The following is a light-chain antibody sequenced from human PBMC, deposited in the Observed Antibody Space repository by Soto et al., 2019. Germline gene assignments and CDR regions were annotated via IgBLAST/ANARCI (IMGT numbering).Light chain of an antibody. CDR1: QSVLYSSNNKNY. CDR3: QQYYSTPPT. Sequence: DIVMTQSPASLPVSLGERATINCESSQSVLYSSNNKNYLAWYQQKPGQPPKLLIYWASTRESGVPDRFSGSGSGTDFTLTFNSLQAEDVAVYYCQQYYSTPPTFGQGTKLEIK. J-gene: IGKJ2*01. V-gene: IGKV4-1*01. CDR2: WAS.